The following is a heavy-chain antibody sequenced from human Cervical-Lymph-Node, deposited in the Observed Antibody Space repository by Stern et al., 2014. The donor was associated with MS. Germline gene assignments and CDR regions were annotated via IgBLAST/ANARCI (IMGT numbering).Heavy chain of an antibody. V-gene: IGHV4-61*02. Sequence: QVQLQESGPGLVKPSQTLSLTCTVSGDSISSGNYYWSWIRQPAGKGLEWIGRIYSSGTTTYNPSLRSRVTISIDTSNNHSPLKLSFVPATDTAVYYCATQGRALAPDWGQGTLVTVSS. CDR1: GDSISSGNYY. J-gene: IGHJ4*02. CDR2: IYSSGTT. CDR3: ATQGRALAPD.